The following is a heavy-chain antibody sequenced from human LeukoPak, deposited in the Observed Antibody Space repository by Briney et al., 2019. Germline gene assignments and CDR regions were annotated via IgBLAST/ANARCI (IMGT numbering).Heavy chain of an antibody. CDR1: GFIFSSYS. V-gene: IGHV3-48*04. CDR2: ISSSGTTI. CDR3: ASSTTGEDYYYYYMDV. Sequence: TGGSLRLSCAASGFIFSSYSMTWVRQAPGQGLVWVSYISSSGTTIYYADSVKGRFTISRDSAKKTLFLQMNSLRAEDTAVYYCASSTTGEDYYYYYMDVWGKGTTVTVSS. D-gene: IGHD1-1*01. J-gene: IGHJ6*03.